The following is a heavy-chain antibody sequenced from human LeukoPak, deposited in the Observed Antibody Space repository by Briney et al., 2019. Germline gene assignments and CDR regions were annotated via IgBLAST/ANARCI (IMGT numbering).Heavy chain of an antibody. CDR3: ARVYRGYSGYDYFDY. CDR1: GFTVSGNY. Sequence: GGSLRLSCAASGFTVSGNYMSWVRQAPGKGLEWVSVIYSGVSTYYADSVKGRFTISRDNSKNTLYLQMNSLRVEDTAVYYCARVYRGYSGYDYFDYWGQGTLVTVSS. D-gene: IGHD5-12*01. CDR2: IYSGVST. J-gene: IGHJ4*02. V-gene: IGHV3-66*01.